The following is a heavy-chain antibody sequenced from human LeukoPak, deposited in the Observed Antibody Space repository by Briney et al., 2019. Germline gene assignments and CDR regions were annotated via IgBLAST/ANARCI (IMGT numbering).Heavy chain of an antibody. D-gene: IGHD6-19*01. J-gene: IGHJ4*02. Sequence: SETLSLTCTVSGGSISSYYWSWIRQPPGKGLEWIGYTYYSGSTNYNPSLKSRVTISVDTSKNQFSLKLSSVTAADTAVYYCARAYWLYHFDYWGQGTLVTVSS. CDR2: TYYSGST. V-gene: IGHV4-59*01. CDR3: ARAYWLYHFDY. CDR1: GGSISSYY.